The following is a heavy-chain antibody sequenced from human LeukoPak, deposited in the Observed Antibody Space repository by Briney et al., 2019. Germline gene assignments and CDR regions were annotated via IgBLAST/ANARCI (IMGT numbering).Heavy chain of an antibody. V-gene: IGHV4-34*01. CDR3: ASDLDSSGYYY. D-gene: IGHD3-22*01. Sequence: SETLSLTCAVYGGSFSGYYWSWIRQPPGKGLEWIGEINHSGSTNYNPSLKSRVTISVDTPKNQFSLKLSSVTAADTAVYYCASDLDSSGYYYWGQGTLVTVSS. J-gene: IGHJ4*02. CDR1: GGSFSGYY. CDR2: INHSGST.